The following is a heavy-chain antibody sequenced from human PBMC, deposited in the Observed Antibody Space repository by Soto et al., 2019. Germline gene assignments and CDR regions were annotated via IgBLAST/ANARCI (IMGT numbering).Heavy chain of an antibody. Sequence: EVNLVESGGGLVKPGGSLRLSCAASGFALSTHSMHWVRQAPGKGLEWVSSISTGSSIIHYADSVKGRFTISRDNPTSSLYLQMNSLRVEDTAVYYCVRAVYTLTTPYYVDFWGQGTLVTVSS. J-gene: IGHJ4*02. CDR3: VRAVYTLTTPYYVDF. CDR2: ISTGSSII. D-gene: IGHD4-17*01. CDR1: GFALSTHS. V-gene: IGHV3-21*01.